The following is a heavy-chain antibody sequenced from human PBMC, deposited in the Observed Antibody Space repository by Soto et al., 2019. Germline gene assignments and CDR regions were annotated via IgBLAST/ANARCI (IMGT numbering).Heavy chain of an antibody. CDR3: AKERISSGWYGIGPFGI. CDR1: GGTFGSDP. V-gene: IGHV1-69*12. J-gene: IGHJ3*02. D-gene: IGHD6-19*01. CDR2: IAPIFGTT. Sequence: QVQLVQSGAEVKKPGSSVKVSCKASGGTFGSDPISWVRQAPGQGLEWMGGIAPIFGTTNFAQKFQGRLRITADEATSTAYMDLSSLRFEDTAVYYCAKERISSGWYGIGPFGIWGQGTMVTVSS.